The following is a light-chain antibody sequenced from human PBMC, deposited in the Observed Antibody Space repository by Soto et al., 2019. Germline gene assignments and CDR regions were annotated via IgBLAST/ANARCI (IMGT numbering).Light chain of an antibody. Sequence: DIQMTQSPSSLSASVGDRVIITCRASQSIRKYLNWYQHKPGKVPTLLIYAASSLQSGVPSRFSGSGSGTEFTLSISSLQPGDVGIYSCQQYHTWPPITFGQGTRLEIK. CDR1: QSIRKY. CDR3: QQYHTWPPIT. J-gene: IGKJ5*01. V-gene: IGKV1-39*01. CDR2: AAS.